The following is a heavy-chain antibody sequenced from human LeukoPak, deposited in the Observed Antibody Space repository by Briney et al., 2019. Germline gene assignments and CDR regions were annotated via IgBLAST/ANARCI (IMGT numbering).Heavy chain of an antibody. CDR3: ARENQQLVRDAFDI. V-gene: IGHV1-18*04. CDR2: ISAYNGNT. Sequence: ASVKVSCKASGYTFTSYGISWARQAPGQGLEWMGWISAYNGNTNYVQKLQGRVTMTTDTSTSTAYMELRSLRSDDTAVYYCARENQQLVRDAFDIWGQGTMVTVSS. D-gene: IGHD6-13*01. CDR1: GYTFTSYG. J-gene: IGHJ3*02.